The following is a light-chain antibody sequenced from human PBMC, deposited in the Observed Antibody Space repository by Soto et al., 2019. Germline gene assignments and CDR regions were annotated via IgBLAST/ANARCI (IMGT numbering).Light chain of an antibody. CDR3: LQDINYPWT. V-gene: IGKV1-6*01. J-gene: IGKJ1*01. CDR2: AAS. CDR1: QGISTY. Sequence: IQMTQSPSSLSASVGDRVTITCRARQGISTYLNWYQQTPGKAPKRLIYAASSLQSGVPSRFSGSGSGTDFTLAISSLQPEESATYYCLQDINYPWTFGQGTKVDI.